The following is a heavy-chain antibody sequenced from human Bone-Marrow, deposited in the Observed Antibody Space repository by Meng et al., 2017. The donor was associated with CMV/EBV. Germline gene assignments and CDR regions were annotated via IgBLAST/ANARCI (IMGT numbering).Heavy chain of an antibody. CDR1: GFTFSDYY. D-gene: IGHD2-2*02. V-gene: IGHV3-11*06. J-gene: IGHJ4*02. CDR3: ARDSLYCSSTSCYTPLDY. Sequence: GGSLRLSCAALGFTFSDYYMSWIRQAPGKGLEWVSSISSSSSYIYYADSVKGRFTISRDNAKNSLYLQMNSLRAEDTAVYYCARDSLYCSSTSCYTPLDYWGQGTLVTVSS. CDR2: ISSSSSYI.